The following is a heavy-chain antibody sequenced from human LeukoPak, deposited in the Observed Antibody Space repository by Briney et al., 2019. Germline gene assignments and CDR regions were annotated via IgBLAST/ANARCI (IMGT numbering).Heavy chain of an antibody. CDR1: GFTFDDYA. J-gene: IGHJ4*02. CDR2: INWNSDSI. Sequence: GGSLRLSCAVSGFTFDDYAMHWVRQVPGKGLEWVSGINWNSDSIGYADSVKGRFTTSRDNAKNSLYLQMNSLRAEDTAVYYCARAPYGDNGYTAEVADYWGQGTLVTVSP. CDR3: ARAPYGDNGYTAEVADY. V-gene: IGHV3-9*01. D-gene: IGHD3-16*01.